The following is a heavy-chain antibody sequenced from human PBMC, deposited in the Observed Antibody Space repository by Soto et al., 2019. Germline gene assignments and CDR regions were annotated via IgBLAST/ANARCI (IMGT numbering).Heavy chain of an antibody. Sequence: ESGGGVVQPGKSLRVSCAASGFNFSDYGMHWVRQAPGKGLEWVAVISYDGSSKYYGDSVKGRLIISRDNSKNTLYLHMNSLRVEDTAVYHCAKEGWTGIHAFDIWGPGTVVTVSS. V-gene: IGHV3-30*18. J-gene: IGHJ3*02. D-gene: IGHD2-15*01. CDR1: GFNFSDYG. CDR2: ISYDGSSK. CDR3: AKEGWTGIHAFDI.